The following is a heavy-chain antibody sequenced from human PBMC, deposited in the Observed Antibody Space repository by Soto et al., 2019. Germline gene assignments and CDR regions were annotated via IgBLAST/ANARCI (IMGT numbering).Heavy chain of an antibody. CDR1: GFTFSSYA. V-gene: IGHV3-23*01. J-gene: IGHJ4*02. D-gene: IGHD3-3*01. Sequence: PGGSLRLSCAASGFTFSSYAMSWVRQAPGKGLEWVSAISGSGGSTYYADSVKGRFTISRDNSKNTLYLQMNSLRAEDTAVYHCAKEGITIFGVVIRVFDYWGQGTLVTVSS. CDR2: ISGSGGST. CDR3: AKEGITIFGVVIRVFDY.